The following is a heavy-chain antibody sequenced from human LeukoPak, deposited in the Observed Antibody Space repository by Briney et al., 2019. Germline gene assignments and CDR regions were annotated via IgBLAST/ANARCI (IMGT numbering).Heavy chain of an antibody. D-gene: IGHD3-10*01. CDR3: ARSYGSGNYFDY. CDR2: IHYSGSA. Sequence: SETLSLTCTVSGGSISTYYWSWIRQPPGKGLKWIGYIHYSGSANYNPSLKSRVTISVDASKNQFSLQLSSVTAADTAVYYCARSYGSGNYFDYWGQGTLVTVSS. J-gene: IGHJ4*02. CDR1: GGSISTYY. V-gene: IGHV4-59*01.